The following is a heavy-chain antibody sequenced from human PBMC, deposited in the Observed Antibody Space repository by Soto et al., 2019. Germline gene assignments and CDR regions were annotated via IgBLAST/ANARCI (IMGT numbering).Heavy chain of an antibody. Sequence: GASVKVSCKASGYTFARYGISWLQQAPGKGLEWMGWISGYNGDTKYAQKLQDRVTVSTDTSTSTAYMELNSLRAEDTAVYYCAKGGYNYGFLFGCWGQGTLVTVSS. D-gene: IGHD5-18*01. CDR1: GYTFARYG. V-gene: IGHV1-18*01. CDR3: AKGGYNYGFLFGC. CDR2: ISGYNGDT. J-gene: IGHJ4*02.